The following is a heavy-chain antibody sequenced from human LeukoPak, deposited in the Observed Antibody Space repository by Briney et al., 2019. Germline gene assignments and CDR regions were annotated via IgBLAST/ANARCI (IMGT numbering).Heavy chain of an antibody. J-gene: IGHJ4*02. CDR2: ISYDGSNK. CDR1: GFTFSSYA. V-gene: IGHV3-30*14. CDR3: ARVDSSGYHKYYFDY. D-gene: IGHD3-22*01. Sequence: PGRSLSLSCAASGFTFSSYAMHWVRQAPGKGLEWVSLISYDGSNKYYADSVKGRFTISRDNSKNTMFLQINSLRTEDTAVYYCARVDSSGYHKYYFDYWGQGTLVTVSS.